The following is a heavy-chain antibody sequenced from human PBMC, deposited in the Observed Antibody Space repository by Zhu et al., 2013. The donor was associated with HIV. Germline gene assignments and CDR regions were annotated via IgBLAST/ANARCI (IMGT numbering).Heavy chain of an antibody. CDR1: GGSFSGYY. CDR3: ARVEGLSVLAKRGYGSGSYYRIDY. Sequence: QVQLQQWGAGLLKPSETLSLTCAVYGGSFSGYYWSWIRQPPGKGLEWIGEINHSGSTNYNPSLKSRVTISVDTSKNQFSLKLSSVTAADTAVYYCARVEGLSVLAKRGYGSGSYYRIDYWGQGTLVTVSS. D-gene: IGHD3-10*01. CDR2: INHSGST. V-gene: IGHV4-34*01. J-gene: IGHJ4*02.